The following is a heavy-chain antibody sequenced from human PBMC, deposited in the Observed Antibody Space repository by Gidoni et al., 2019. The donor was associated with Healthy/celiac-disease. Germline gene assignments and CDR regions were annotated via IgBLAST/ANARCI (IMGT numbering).Heavy chain of an antibody. Sequence: EVQLVESGGGLVKPGGSLRLSCAASGFTFSSYSMNWVHQAPGKGLEWVSSISSSSSYIYYADSVKGRFTISRDNAKNSLYLQMNSLRAEDTAVYYCAREKTVRGVDAFDIWGQGTMVTVSS. CDR3: AREKTVRGVDAFDI. J-gene: IGHJ3*02. CDR1: GFTFSSYS. CDR2: ISSSSSYI. D-gene: IGHD3-16*01. V-gene: IGHV3-21*01.